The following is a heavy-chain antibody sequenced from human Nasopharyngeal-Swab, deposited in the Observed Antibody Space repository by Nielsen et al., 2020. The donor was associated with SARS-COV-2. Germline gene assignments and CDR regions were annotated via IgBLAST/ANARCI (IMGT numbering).Heavy chain of an antibody. CDR1: GFTFSSYA. J-gene: IGHJ4*02. V-gene: IGHV3-30*04. CDR3: ARTLRYSYGPGY. Sequence: GESLKIPCAASGFTFSSYAMHWVRQAPGKGLEWVAVISYDGSNKYYADSVKGRFTISRDNSKNTLYLQMNSLRAEDTAVYYCARTLRYSYGPGYWGQGTLVTVSS. D-gene: IGHD5-18*01. CDR2: ISYDGSNK.